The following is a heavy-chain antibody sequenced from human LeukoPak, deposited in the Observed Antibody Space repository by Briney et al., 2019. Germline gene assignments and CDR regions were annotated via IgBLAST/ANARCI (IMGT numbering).Heavy chain of an antibody. CDR1: GGSISSSTYY. CDR3: ANYDPHSEGAFDI. CDR2: IYYSGST. J-gene: IGHJ3*02. D-gene: IGHD3-3*01. V-gene: IGHV4-39*01. Sequence: SETLSLTCTVSGGSISSSTYYWGWIRQPPGKGLEWIGSIYYSGSTYYNPSLKSRITISVDTSKNQFSLRLSSVTAADTAVYYCANYDPHSEGAFDIWGQGTMVTVSS.